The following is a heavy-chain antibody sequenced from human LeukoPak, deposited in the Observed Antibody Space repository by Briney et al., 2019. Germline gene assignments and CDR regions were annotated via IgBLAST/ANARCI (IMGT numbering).Heavy chain of an antibody. J-gene: IGHJ6*03. CDR1: GGSISSSSYY. CDR3: AGAPHYYYMDV. Sequence: PSETLSLTCTVSGGSISSSSYYWGWIRQPPGKDLEWIGSIFNSGSTYYNPSLKSRVTISVDTSKNQFSLKLSSVTAADTAVYYCAGAPHYYYMDVWGKGTTVTISS. V-gene: IGHV4-39*01. CDR2: IFNSGST.